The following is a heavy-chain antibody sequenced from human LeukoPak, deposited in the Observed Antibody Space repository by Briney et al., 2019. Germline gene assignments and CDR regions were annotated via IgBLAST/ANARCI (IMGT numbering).Heavy chain of an antibody. CDR2: ISSSSSYI. J-gene: IGHJ4*02. V-gene: IGHV3-21*01. D-gene: IGHD3-10*01. CDR1: GFTFSSYS. Sequence: GGSLRLSCAASGFTFSSYSMNWVRQAPGKGLEWVSSISSSSSYIYYADSVKGRFTISRDNAKNSLYPQMNSLRAEDTAVYYCARDTMVRGVIGYWGQGTLVTVSS. CDR3: ARDTMVRGVIGY.